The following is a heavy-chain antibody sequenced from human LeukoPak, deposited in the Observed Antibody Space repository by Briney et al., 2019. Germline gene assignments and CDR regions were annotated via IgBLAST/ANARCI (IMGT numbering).Heavy chain of an antibody. CDR1: GFSFSSYW. CDR2: INRDGGDQ. CDR3: ARDRSGYDSNDY. V-gene: IGHV3-7*03. D-gene: IGHD5-12*01. J-gene: IGHJ4*02. Sequence: GGSLRLSCSASGFSFSSYWMSWVRQAPGKGLQWMANINRDGGDQNYVDSVKGRFTISRDNAKNSLYLQMNSLRAEDTAVYYCARDRSGYDSNDYWGQGTLVTVSS.